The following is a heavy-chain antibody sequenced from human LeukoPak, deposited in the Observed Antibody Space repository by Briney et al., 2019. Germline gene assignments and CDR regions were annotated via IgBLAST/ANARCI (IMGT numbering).Heavy chain of an antibody. CDR1: GGSISSGGYY. D-gene: IGHD2-2*02. V-gene: IGHV4-30-2*01. CDR2: IYHSGST. Sequence: SETLSLTCTVSGGSISSGGYYWSWIRQPPGKGLEWIGYIYHSGSTYYNPSLKSRVTISVDRSKNQFSLKLSSVTAADTAVYYRARVWVGYCSSTSCYSPDYWGQGTLVTVSS. CDR3: ARVWVGYCSSTSCYSPDY. J-gene: IGHJ4*02.